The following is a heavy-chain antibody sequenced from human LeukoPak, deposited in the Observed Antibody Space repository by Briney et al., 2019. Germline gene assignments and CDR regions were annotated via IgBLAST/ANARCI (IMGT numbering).Heavy chain of an antibody. Sequence: PGGSLRLSCAATGFTSSSYSMNWVRQAPGKGLEWVSSISSSSNYIYYADSVKGRFTISRDNAKNSLYLQMNSLRAEETAVYYCARDGSYSSAPGWLDPWGQGTLVTVSS. CDR1: GFTSSSYS. CDR2: ISSSSNYI. J-gene: IGHJ5*02. V-gene: IGHV3-21*01. D-gene: IGHD6-25*01. CDR3: ARDGSYSSAPGWLDP.